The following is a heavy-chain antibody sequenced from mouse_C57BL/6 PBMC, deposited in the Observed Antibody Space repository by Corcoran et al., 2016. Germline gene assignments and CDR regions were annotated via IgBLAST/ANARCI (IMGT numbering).Heavy chain of an antibody. CDR3: ARNGSYGRGFAY. V-gene: IGHV1-80*01. CDR2: IYPGDGDT. D-gene: IGHD1-1*02. CDR1: GYAFSSYW. J-gene: IGHJ3*01. Sequence: QVPLQQSGAELVKPGASVKISCKASGYAFSSYWMNWVKQRPGKGLEWIGQIYPGDGDTNYNGKFKGKATLTADKSSSTAYMQLSSLTAEDSAVYFCARNGSYGRGFAYGGQGTLVAVSA.